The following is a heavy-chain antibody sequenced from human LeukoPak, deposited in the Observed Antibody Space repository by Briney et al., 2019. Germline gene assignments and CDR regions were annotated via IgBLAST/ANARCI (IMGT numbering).Heavy chain of an antibody. CDR3: ARGAKNYYDSSTYFQH. D-gene: IGHD3-22*01. V-gene: IGHV1-18*01. J-gene: IGHJ1*01. CDR2: ISAHNGNT. Sequence: ASVKVSCKASGYTFTSYGISWVRQAPGQGLEWMGWISAHNGNTNYAQKLQGRVTMTTDTSTSTAYMELRSLRSDDTAVYYCARGAKNYYDSSTYFQHWGQGTLVTVSS. CDR1: GYTFTSYG.